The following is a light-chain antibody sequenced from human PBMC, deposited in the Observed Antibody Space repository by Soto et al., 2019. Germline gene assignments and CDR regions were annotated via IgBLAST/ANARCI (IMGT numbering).Light chain of an antibody. J-gene: IGLJ1*01. V-gene: IGLV1-36*01. CDR2: YDD. CDR3: AAWDDSLNAYV. Sequence: QSVLTQPPSASGTPGQTVTISCSGSSSNIGNNAVNWYQQLPGQAPKIVIYYDDLLTSGVSDRFSGSKSGTSASLAISGLQSDDEADYYCAAWDDSLNAYVFGPGTKSPS. CDR1: SSNIGNNA.